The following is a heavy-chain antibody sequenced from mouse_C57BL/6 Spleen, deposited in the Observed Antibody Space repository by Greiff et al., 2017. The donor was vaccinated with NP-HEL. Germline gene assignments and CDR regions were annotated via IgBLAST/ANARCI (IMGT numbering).Heavy chain of an antibody. CDR1: GYTFTSYW. D-gene: IGHD1-1*01. J-gene: IGHJ1*03. V-gene: IGHV1-69*01. CDR2: IDPSDSNT. CDR3: AMYYGSSYNWYFDV. Sequence: QVQLQQPGAELVMPGASVKLSCKASGYTFTSYWMHWVKQRPGQGLEWIGEIDPSDSNTNYNQKFKGKSTLTVDKSSSTAYMQLSRLTSEDSAVYYCAMYYGSSYNWYFDVWGTGTTVTVAS.